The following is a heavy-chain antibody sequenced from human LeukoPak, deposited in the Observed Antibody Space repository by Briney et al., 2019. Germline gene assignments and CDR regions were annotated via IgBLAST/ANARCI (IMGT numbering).Heavy chain of an antibody. V-gene: IGHV1-8*01. CDR2: MNPNSGNT. CDR1: GYTFTSYD. J-gene: IGHJ4*02. D-gene: IGHD2-21*02. Sequence: ASVKVSCKASGYTFTSYDINWVRQATGQGLEWMGWMNPNSGNTGYAQKFQGRVTMTRNTSISTAYMELSSLRSEDTAVYYCARAYCGGDCYSAESNFDYWGQGTLVTVSS. CDR3: ARAYCGGDCYSAESNFDY.